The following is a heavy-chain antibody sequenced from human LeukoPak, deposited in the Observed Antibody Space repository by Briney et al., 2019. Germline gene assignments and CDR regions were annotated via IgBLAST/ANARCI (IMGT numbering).Heavy chain of an antibody. CDR1: GGSISSYY. CDR2: IYYTGST. V-gene: IGHV4-59*01. CDR3: ARATKLLWFGELLERGSYYFDD. D-gene: IGHD3-10*01. Sequence: SETLSLTCTVSGGSISSYYWSWVRQPPGRGLEWIGSIYYTGSTNYNPSLKSRVTISVDTSKNQSSLKLSSVTAADTAVYYCARATKLLWFGELLERGSYYFDDWGQGTLVTVSS. J-gene: IGHJ4*02.